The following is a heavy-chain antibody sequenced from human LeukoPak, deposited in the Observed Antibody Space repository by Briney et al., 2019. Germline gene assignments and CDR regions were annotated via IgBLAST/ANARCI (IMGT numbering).Heavy chain of an antibody. J-gene: IGHJ4*02. CDR3: ARGPYGGVPRPYYFDY. Sequence: SETLSLTCTVSGGSISSNYWSWIRQPPGKGLEWIGYIYYSGSTSYNPSLKSRVTISVDTSKNQFSLKLSSVTAADTAVYYCARGPYGGVPRPYYFDYWGQGTLVTVSS. V-gene: IGHV4-59*01. D-gene: IGHD4/OR15-4a*01. CDR1: GGSISSNY. CDR2: IYYSGST.